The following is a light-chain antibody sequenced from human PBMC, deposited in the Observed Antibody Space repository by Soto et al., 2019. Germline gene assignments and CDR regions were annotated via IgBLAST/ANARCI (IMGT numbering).Light chain of an antibody. V-gene: IGKV2-28*01. CDR2: LVS. J-gene: IGKJ5*01. CDR3: MHALQTARTIT. CDR1: QSLLHSNGKTY. Sequence: DIVMTQSPLSLPVTPGEPASISCRSSQSLLHSNGKTYLGWYVQKPGQSPQLLIYLVSNRASGVPDRFSGSGSGTDFALRISRVEAEDVGVYYCMHALQTARTITFGQGTRLEIK.